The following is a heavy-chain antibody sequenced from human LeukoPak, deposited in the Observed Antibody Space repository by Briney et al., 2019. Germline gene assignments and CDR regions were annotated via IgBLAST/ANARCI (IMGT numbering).Heavy chain of an antibody. D-gene: IGHD1-26*01. Sequence: SETLSLTCTVSGGSISSYYWSWIRQPPGKGLEWIGYIYYSGSTNYNPSLKSRVTISVDTSKNQFSLRLSSVTAADTAVYYCAREHVGIDYWGQGTLVTVSS. CDR3: AREHVGIDY. V-gene: IGHV4-59*01. J-gene: IGHJ4*02. CDR2: IYYSGST. CDR1: GGSISSYY.